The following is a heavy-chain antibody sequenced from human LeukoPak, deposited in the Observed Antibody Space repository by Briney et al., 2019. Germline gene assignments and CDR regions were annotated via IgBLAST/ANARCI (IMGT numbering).Heavy chain of an antibody. J-gene: IGHJ4*02. V-gene: IGHV3-23*01. Sequence: GGSLRLSCAASGFTFSTYAMSWVRQAPGKGLEWVSTINSSGGSAYYADSVKGRFTISRDNSKNTLFLQMISLRADDTAVYYCAKGVVPDDWGQGTLVTVSS. D-gene: IGHD2-21*01. CDR2: INSSGGSA. CDR1: GFTFSTYA. CDR3: AKGVVPDD.